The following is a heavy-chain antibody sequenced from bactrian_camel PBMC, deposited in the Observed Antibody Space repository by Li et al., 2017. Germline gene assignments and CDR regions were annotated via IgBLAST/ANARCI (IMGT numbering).Heavy chain of an antibody. CDR2: IGGRTDMP. CDR3: AAGEFLSREPPFCTVVDHIPPDFGY. CDR1: GTFDSGLC. V-gene: IGHV3S54*01. J-gene: IGHJ6*01. D-gene: IGHD6*01. Sequence: QVQLVESGGGSVQTGGSLELSRVVSGTFDSGLCMGWFRQAQGKEREGVAVIGGRTDMPFYLPSVRGRFTISKDNAKRTLYLQMNNLQPEDTGMYTCAAGEFLSREPPFCTVVDHIPPDFGYWGQGTQVTVS.